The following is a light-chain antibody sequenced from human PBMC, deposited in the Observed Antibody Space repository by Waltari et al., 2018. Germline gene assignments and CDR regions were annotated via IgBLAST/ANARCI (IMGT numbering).Light chain of an antibody. CDR1: SSNIGSNY. Sequence: QSVLTQPPSASGTPGQRVTISCSGSSSNIGSNYVYWYQQLQGTAPKLLTYRNNQRPSGVPDRFSGSKSGTSASLAISGLRSEDEADYYCAAWDDSLSGYVFGTGTKVTVL. CDR3: AAWDDSLSGYV. CDR2: RNN. J-gene: IGLJ1*01. V-gene: IGLV1-47*01.